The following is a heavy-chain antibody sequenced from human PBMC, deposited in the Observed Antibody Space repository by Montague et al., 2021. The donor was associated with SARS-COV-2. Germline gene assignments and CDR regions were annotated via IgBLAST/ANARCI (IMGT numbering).Heavy chain of an antibody. Sequence: SETLSLTCTVSGGSISSYYWSWIRQPLGKGLEWIGYIYYSGSNNYNPSLPSRGTILVDMSKNQCSLKLSSVTAADTAVYYCARGMGWSYLYYFDYWGQGTLVTVAS. CDR1: GGSISSYY. CDR2: IYYSGSN. CDR3: ARGMGWSYLYYFDY. D-gene: IGHD1-26*01. J-gene: IGHJ4*02. V-gene: IGHV4-59*01.